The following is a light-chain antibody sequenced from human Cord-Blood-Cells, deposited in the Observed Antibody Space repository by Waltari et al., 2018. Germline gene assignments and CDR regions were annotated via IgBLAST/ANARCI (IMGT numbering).Light chain of an antibody. J-gene: IGKJ2*01. CDR1: QSVSSN. V-gene: IGKV3-15*01. Sequence: EIVMTQSPATLSVSLGERAPLPCRASQSVSSNLAWYQQKPGQAPRLLSYGASTRATGIPARFSGSGAGPEFTLTISSLQSEDFAVYYCQQYKNWPYTFGQGTKLEIK. CDR3: QQYKNWPYT. CDR2: GAS.